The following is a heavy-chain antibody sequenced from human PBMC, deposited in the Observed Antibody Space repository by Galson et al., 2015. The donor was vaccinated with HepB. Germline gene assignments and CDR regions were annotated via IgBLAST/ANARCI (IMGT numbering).Heavy chain of an antibody. Sequence: SLRLSCAASGFIFGDYTVSWFRQAPGKGLEWVGFIRGKAYGGTTEDAASVRGRITISRDDSKSSAYLQMNRLKTEDTAVYYCSRATGSYTWRDLNAFGIWGQGTMVTVSS. D-gene: IGHD3-10*01. CDR1: GFIFGDYT. J-gene: IGHJ3*02. V-gene: IGHV3-49*03. CDR2: IRGKAYGGTT. CDR3: SRATGSYTWRDLNAFGI.